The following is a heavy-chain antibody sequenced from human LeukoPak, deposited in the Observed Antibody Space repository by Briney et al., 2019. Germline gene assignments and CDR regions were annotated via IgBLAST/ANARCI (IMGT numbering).Heavy chain of an antibody. CDR3: AKDFGCSSTSCYPNFDY. Sequence: GGSLRLSCAASGFTFSSYGMSWVRQAPGKGLEWVSAISSSGGSTYYADSVKGRFTISRDNSKNTLYLQMNSLRAEDTAVYYCAKDFGCSSTSCYPNFDYWGQGTLVTVSS. V-gene: IGHV3-23*01. CDR2: ISSSGGST. J-gene: IGHJ4*02. D-gene: IGHD2-2*01. CDR1: GFTFSSYG.